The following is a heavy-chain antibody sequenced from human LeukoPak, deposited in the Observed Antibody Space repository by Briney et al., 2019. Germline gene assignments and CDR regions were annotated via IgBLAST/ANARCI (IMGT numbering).Heavy chain of an antibody. V-gene: IGHV4-59*01. CDR1: GASISSYY. CDR3: ASSRYGGNSMDSDY. D-gene: IGHD4-23*01. Sequence: PSETLSLTCTVPGASISSYYWSWFRQPPGKGLGWFVYIDYGGSTNYNPSLKTRVPTSVDTSKSQFSLKLSSVTAADTAVYYCASSRYGGNSMDSDYGGEGTLASVPS. J-gene: IGHJ4*02. CDR2: IDYGGST.